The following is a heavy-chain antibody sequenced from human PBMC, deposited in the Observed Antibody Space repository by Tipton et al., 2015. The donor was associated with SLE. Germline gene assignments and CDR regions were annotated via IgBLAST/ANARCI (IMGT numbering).Heavy chain of an antibody. D-gene: IGHD1-1*01. V-gene: IGHV3-74*01. CDR2: INSDGSST. CDR1: GFTFSSYS. J-gene: IGHJ4*02. Sequence: SLRLSCAASGFTFSSYSMNWVRQAPGKGLEWVSRINSDGSSTSYADSVKGRFTISRDNAKNTLYLQMNSLGAEDTAVYYCANDNRYARWGQGTLVTVSS. CDR3: ANDNRYAR.